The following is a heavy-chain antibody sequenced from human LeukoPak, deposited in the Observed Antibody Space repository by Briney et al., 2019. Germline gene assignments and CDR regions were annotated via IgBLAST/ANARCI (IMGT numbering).Heavy chain of an antibody. J-gene: IGHJ6*03. CDR2: ISSSSSYI. CDR3: ARDSSSSWYYYYYMDV. D-gene: IGHD6-13*01. CDR1: GFTFSSYS. Sequence: GGSLRLSCAASGFTFSSYSMNWVRQAPGKGLEWVSSISSSSSYIYYADSVEGRFTISRDNAKNSLYLQMNSLRAEDTAVYYCARDSSSSWYYYYYMDVWGKGTTVTVSS. V-gene: IGHV3-21*01.